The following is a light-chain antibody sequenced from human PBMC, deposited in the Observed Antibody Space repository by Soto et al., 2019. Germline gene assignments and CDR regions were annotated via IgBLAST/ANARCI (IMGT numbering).Light chain of an antibody. J-gene: IGKJ5*01. Sequence: EIVMTQSPATLSVFPEERASRSSRASQSVSSNLAWYQQKPGQAPRLLIYGASTRATGIPARFSGSGSGTEFTLTISSLQSEDFAVYYCQQYNNWRITFGQGTRLEIK. V-gene: IGKV3-15*01. CDR2: GAS. CDR1: QSVSSN. CDR3: QQYNNWRIT.